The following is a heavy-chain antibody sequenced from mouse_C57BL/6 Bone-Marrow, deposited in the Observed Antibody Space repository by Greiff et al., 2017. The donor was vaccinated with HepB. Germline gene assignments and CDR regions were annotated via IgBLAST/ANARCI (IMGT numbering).Heavy chain of an antibody. CDR2: ISYSGST. Sequence: DVQLQESGPGMVKPSQSLSLTCTVTGYSITSGYDWHWIRHFPGNKLEWMGYISYSGSTNYNPSLKSRISITHDTSKNHFFLKLNSVTTEDTATYYCARGHYYGSSSFAYWGQGTLVTVSA. CDR1: GYSITSGYD. D-gene: IGHD1-1*01. CDR3: ARGHYYGSSSFAY. J-gene: IGHJ3*01. V-gene: IGHV3-1*01.